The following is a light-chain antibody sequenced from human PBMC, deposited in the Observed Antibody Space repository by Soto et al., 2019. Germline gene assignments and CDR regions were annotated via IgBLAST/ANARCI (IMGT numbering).Light chain of an antibody. CDR3: CFFTGIESQSV. V-gene: IGLV2-14*01. CDR2: EVN. Sequence: QSVLTQPASVSGSPGQSISFSCAGSNSDVGCSVYVSWYRQHPVKAPQLIIYEVNERPSGVSNRFSGTKSGNTASLPISGLKPDDEANYSCCFFTGIESQSVFGPGTKVTVL. J-gene: IGLJ1*01. CDR1: NSDVGCSVY.